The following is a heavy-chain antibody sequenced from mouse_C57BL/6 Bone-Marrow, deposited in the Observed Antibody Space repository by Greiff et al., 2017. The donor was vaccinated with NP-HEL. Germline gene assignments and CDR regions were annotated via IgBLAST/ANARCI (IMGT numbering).Heavy chain of an antibody. Sequence: EVQLQQSGPELVKPGASVKISCKASGYTFTDYYMNWVKQSHGKSLEWIGDINPNNGGTSYNQKFKGKATLTVDKSSSTAYIELRSLTSEDSAVYYCARRNYRGDYWGQGTTLTVSS. V-gene: IGHV1-26*01. D-gene: IGHD2-14*01. J-gene: IGHJ2*01. CDR1: GYTFTDYY. CDR2: INPNNGGT. CDR3: ARRNYRGDY.